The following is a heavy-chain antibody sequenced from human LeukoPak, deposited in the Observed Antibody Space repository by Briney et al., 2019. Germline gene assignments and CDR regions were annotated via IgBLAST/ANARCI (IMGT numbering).Heavy chain of an antibody. V-gene: IGHV4-34*01. Sequence: SETLSLTCAVYGGSFSGYYWSWFRQPPGKGLEWIGEINHSGSTNYNPSLKSRVTISVDTSKNQFSLKLSSVTAADTAVYYCATLSGGYWGQGTLVTVSS. CDR3: ATLSGGY. D-gene: IGHD3-16*01. CDR1: GGSFSGYY. CDR2: INHSGST. J-gene: IGHJ4*02.